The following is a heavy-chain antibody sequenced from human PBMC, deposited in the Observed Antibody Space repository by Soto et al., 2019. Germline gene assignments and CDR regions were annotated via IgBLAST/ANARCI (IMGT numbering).Heavy chain of an antibody. V-gene: IGHV4-34*01. D-gene: IGHD1-20*01. CDR2: INHSGST. CDR3: ARGRTLITGTSLDY. CDR1: GGSFSGYY. J-gene: IGHJ4*02. Sequence: SETLSLTCAVYGGSFSGYYWTWIRQPPGKGLEWIGEINHSGSTNYKPSLRSRVTISVDTSKNQLSLKVNSVTAADTAVYYCARGRTLITGTSLDYWGQGTLVTVSA.